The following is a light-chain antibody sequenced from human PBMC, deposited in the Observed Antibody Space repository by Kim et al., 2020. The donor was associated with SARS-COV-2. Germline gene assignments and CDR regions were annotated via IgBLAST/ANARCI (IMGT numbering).Light chain of an antibody. CDR2: QNN. Sequence: AAPGQTASITCSGDKLGDKYACWYQQKPGQSPVMVIYQNNKRPSWIPERFSGSNSGNAATLTISGTQAVDEADYYCQAWDSSTAVFGGGTQLTVL. J-gene: IGLJ2*01. CDR3: QAWDSSTAV. V-gene: IGLV3-1*01. CDR1: KLGDKY.